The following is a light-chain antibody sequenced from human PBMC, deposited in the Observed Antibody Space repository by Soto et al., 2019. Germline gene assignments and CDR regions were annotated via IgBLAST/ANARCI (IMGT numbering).Light chain of an antibody. CDR2: DAS. Sequence: EMVLNNSPATRLLLQGKRPPLSSRAVQSVSSYLAWYQQKPGQAPRLLIYDASNRATGIPARFSGSGSGTDFTLTISSLEPEDFAVYYCQQRSNWPPSITFGQGTRLEIK. CDR3: QQRSNWPPSIT. CDR1: QSVSSY. V-gene: IGKV3-11*01. J-gene: IGKJ5*01.